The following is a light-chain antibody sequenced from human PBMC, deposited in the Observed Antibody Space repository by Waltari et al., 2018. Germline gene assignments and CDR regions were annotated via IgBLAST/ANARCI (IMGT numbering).Light chain of an antibody. J-gene: IGKJ1*01. CDR3: HQYNTYSGS. V-gene: IGKV1-5*03. Sequence: DVQMTQSPSTLSASLGDTVTITCRASPTINNWLAWYQLKPGQAPKLLIYDVSSLESGVPSRFSGSGSETEFTLSITSLQPDDSATYYCHQYNTYSGSFGQGTKVEVK. CDR1: PTINNW. CDR2: DVS.